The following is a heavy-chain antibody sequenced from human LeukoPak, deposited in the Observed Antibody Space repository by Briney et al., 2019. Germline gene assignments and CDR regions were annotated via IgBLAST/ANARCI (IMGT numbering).Heavy chain of an antibody. J-gene: IGHJ4*02. Sequence: GGSLRLSCAASGFTVSSNYMSWVRQAPGKGLEWVSVIYSGGSTYCADSVKGRFTISRDNSKNTLYLQMNSLRVGDTAVYYCARDSSGGSDYWGQGTLVTVSS. CDR1: GFTVSSNY. CDR2: IYSGGST. CDR3: ARDSSGGSDY. V-gene: IGHV3-66*01. D-gene: IGHD6-25*01.